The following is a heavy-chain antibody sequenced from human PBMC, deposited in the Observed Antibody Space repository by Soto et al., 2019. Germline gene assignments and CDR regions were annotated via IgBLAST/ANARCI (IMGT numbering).Heavy chain of an antibody. Sequence: QVQLQESGPGLVKPSETLSLTCTVSGGSISSYYWSWIRQPPGKGLEWIGYIYYSGSTNYNPSLKCRATISVDTSKNQFSLKLSSVTAADTAVYYCARSHGGSYYMRGELGYWGQGTLVTVSS. CDR3: ARSHGGSYYMRGELGY. CDR1: GGSISSYY. J-gene: IGHJ4*02. CDR2: IYYSGST. D-gene: IGHD1-26*01. V-gene: IGHV4-59*01.